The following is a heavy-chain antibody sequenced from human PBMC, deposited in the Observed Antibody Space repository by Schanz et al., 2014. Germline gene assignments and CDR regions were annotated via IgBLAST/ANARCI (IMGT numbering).Heavy chain of an antibody. CDR2: ISAYNGNT. Sequence: QVQLVQSGAEVKKPGASVKVSCKASGYTFTSYGINWVRQAPGQGLEWMGWISAYNGNTNYAQKLQGRVTMTTDTSTSTAYTERRGLRADETAGYYGARVQDDVLAGSECYYGIDVWGQGTTVNVSS. V-gene: IGHV1-18*01. J-gene: IGHJ6*02. CDR1: GYTFTSYG. CDR3: ARVQDDVLAGSECYYGIDV. D-gene: IGHD3-3*01.